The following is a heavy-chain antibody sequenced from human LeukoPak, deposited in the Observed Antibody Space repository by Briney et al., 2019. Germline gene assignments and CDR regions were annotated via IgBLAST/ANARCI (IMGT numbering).Heavy chain of an antibody. CDR2: ISAYNGNT. J-gene: IGHJ6*02. V-gene: IGHV1-18*01. CDR3: ARDGGYGRHYYYGMDV. CDR1: GYTFTSYG. D-gene: IGHD5-12*01. Sequence: ASVKVSCKASGYTFTSYGISWVRQARGQGREWMGWISAYNGNTNYAQKLQGRVTMTTDTSTSTAYMELRSLRSDDTAVYYCARDGGYGRHYYYGMDVWGQGTTVTVSS.